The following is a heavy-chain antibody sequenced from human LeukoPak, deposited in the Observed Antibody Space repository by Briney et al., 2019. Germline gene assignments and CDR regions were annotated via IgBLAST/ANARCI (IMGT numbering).Heavy chain of an antibody. CDR2: ISNTYRDI. J-gene: IGHJ4*02. V-gene: IGHV3-21*06. Sequence: GGSLRLSCAAPGFTVSSYGVNWVRQAPGKGLEWVSCISNTYRDIYYADSVRGRFTVSRDNAKNSVYLQMNSLTAEDTAVYYCARDPTSDRFQYFDYWGQGALVTVSS. D-gene: IGHD2-2*01. CDR1: GFTVSSYG. CDR3: ARDPTSDRFQYFDY.